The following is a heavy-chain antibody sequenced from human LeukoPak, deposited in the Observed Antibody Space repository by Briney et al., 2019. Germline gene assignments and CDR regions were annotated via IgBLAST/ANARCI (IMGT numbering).Heavy chain of an antibody. Sequence: ASVKVSCKASGYTFTGYYMHWTRQAPGQGLEWMGWINPDSGGTNNAQKFQGRVTMTRDTSISTAYMELSRLRSDETAVYYCARTFYDTLDSDAFDFWGQGTMVIVSS. V-gene: IGHV1-2*02. D-gene: IGHD2/OR15-2a*01. CDR3: ARTFYDTLDSDAFDF. J-gene: IGHJ3*01. CDR1: GYTFTGYY. CDR2: INPDSGGT.